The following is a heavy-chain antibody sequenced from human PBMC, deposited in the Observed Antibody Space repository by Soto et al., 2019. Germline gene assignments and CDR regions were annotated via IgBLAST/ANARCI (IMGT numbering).Heavy chain of an antibody. J-gene: IGHJ5*02. CDR2: IYHTEST. D-gene: IGHD2-2*01. CDR1: GHSISSGFYY. V-gene: IGHV4-38-2*01. CDR3: ARVVPGAEAWFGP. Sequence: PSETLSLTCAVSGHSISSGFYYWGWVRQPPGKGLEWIGSIYHTESTYYNPSLKSRVTMSVDTSKNQLSLKLSSMTAADTAVYYCARVVPGAEAWFGPWGQGTLVTVSS.